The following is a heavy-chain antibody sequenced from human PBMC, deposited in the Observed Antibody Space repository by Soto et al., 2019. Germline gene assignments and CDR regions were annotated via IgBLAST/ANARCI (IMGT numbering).Heavy chain of an antibody. V-gene: IGHV1-18*01. Sequence: GASVKVSCKASGYTFSTHGISWVRQAPGQGLEWMGRINTYDGKRNYAQKFQGRVTMTTDTSTSTAYMELRSLRSDDTAVYYCARKGAAAAYNWFDPWGQGTLVTVSS. J-gene: IGHJ5*02. CDR2: INTYDGKR. CDR3: ARKGAAAAYNWFDP. D-gene: IGHD6-13*01. CDR1: GYTFSTHG.